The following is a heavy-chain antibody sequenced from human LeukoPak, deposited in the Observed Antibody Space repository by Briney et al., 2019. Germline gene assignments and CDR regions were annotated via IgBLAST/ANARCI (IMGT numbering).Heavy chain of an antibody. V-gene: IGHV1-2*02. CDR3: ARGRPGLAAYYFDY. D-gene: IGHD3/OR15-3a*01. CDR2: INPNSGGT. J-gene: IGHJ4*02. CDR1: GYTFTGYY. Sequence: ASVKVSCKASGYTFTGYYMHWVRRAPGQGLEWMGWINPNSGGTNYAQKFQGRVAMTRDTSISTAYMELSRLRSDDTAVYYCARGRPGLAAYYFDYWGQGTLVTVSS.